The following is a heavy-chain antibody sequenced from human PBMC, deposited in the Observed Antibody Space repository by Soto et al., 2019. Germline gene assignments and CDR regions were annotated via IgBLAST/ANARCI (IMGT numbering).Heavy chain of an antibody. CDR3: ARIRITNLGVVTCHYF. CDR2: ISNSGST. D-gene: IGHD3-3*01. J-gene: IGHJ2*01. V-gene: IGHV4-61*08. Sequence: SETLSLTCSVSGGSVSSGVYYWSWIRQPPGKGLELIGYISNSGSTNYNPSLTSRVAISLDRSRNQFSLKLTSVTAADTAVYYCARIRITNLGVVTCHYF. CDR1: GGSVSSGVYY.